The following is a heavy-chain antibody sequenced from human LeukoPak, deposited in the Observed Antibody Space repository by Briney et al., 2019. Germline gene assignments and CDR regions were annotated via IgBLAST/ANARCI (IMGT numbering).Heavy chain of an antibody. Sequence: GGSLRLSCAASGFTFSSYSMNWVRQAPGKGLEWVSSISSSSSYIYYADSVKGRFTISRDNAKNSLYLQMNSLRAEDTAVYYCARGAAKGDGFSRPDYWGQGTLVTVSS. D-gene: IGHD5-24*01. J-gene: IGHJ4*02. CDR2: ISSSSSYI. CDR1: GFTFSSYS. CDR3: ARGAAKGDGFSRPDY. V-gene: IGHV3-21*01.